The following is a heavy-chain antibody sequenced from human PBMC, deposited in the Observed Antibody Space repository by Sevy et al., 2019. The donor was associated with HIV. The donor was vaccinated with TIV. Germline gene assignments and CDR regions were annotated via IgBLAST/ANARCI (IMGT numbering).Heavy chain of an antibody. D-gene: IGHD4-17*01. CDR3: ARAYGDYVVY. V-gene: IGHV3-53*01. CDR1: GFTVSSNY. J-gene: IGHJ4*02. CDR2: IYSGGST. Sequence: GGSLRLSCAASGFTVSSNYMSCFRQAPGKGLEWVSVIYSGGSTYYADSVKGRFTISRDNAKNTLYLQMNSLRAEDTAVYYCARAYGDYVVYWGQGTLVTVSS.